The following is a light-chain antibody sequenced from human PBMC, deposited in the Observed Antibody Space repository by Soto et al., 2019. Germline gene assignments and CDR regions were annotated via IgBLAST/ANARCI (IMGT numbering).Light chain of an antibody. CDR2: RAS. CDR1: QSVTSN. CDR3: QQYDYWWT. Sequence: EVVMTQSPGAVSVSPGERATLSCRASQSVTSNVAWYQQKLGQAPRLLIYRASARATGVPARFSGSGSGTEFTLTISSLQSEDFGIYYCQQYDYWWTFGQGTKVEI. J-gene: IGKJ1*01. V-gene: IGKV3-15*01.